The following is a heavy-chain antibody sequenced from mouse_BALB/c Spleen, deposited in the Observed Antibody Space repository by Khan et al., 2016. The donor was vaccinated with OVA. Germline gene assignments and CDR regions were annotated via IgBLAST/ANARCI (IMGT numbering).Heavy chain of an antibody. D-gene: IGHD2-2*01. CDR2: IYPGNSDN. Sequence: VQLKQSGTVLARPGTSVKMYCKASGYTFTSYWMHWVKQRPGQGLEWIGAIYPGNSDNSYNQKFKGKAKLTEVTSTSTAYMELSSLTNEDSAFYSCTRFGYLFAYWGQGTLVTVSA. CDR3: TRFGYLFAY. J-gene: IGHJ3*01. V-gene: IGHV1-5*01. CDR1: GYTFTSYW.